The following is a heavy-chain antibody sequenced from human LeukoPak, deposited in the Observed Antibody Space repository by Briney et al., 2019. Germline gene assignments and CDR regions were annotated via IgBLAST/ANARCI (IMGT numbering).Heavy chain of an antibody. Sequence: GGSLRLSCAASGFTFSNAWMSWVRQAPGKGLEWVGRIKSKTDGGTTDYAAPVKGRFTISRDNSKNTLYLQMNSLRAEDTAVYYCAKDSQWLVRVLDYWGQGTLVTVSS. CDR3: AKDSQWLVRVLDY. V-gene: IGHV3-15*01. CDR1: GFTFSNAW. D-gene: IGHD6-19*01. CDR2: IKSKTDGGTT. J-gene: IGHJ4*02.